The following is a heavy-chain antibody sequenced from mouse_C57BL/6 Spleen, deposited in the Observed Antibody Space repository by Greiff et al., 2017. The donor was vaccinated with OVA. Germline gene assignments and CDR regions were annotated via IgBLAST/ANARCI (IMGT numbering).Heavy chain of an antibody. Sequence: VQLQQPGAELVMPGASVKLSCKASGYTFTSYWMHWVKQRPGQGLEWIGEIDPSDSYTNYNQKFKGKSTLTVDKSSSTAYMQLSSLTSEDSAVYYCARRGYDVNWYFDVWGTGTTVTVSS. CDR1: GYTFTSYW. J-gene: IGHJ1*03. V-gene: IGHV1-69*01. CDR2: IDPSDSYT. CDR3: ARRGYDVNWYFDV. D-gene: IGHD2-2*01.